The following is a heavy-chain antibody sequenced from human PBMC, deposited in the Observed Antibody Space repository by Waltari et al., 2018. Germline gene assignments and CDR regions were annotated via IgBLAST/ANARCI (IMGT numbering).Heavy chain of an antibody. CDR3: ARRGFLAAHFDY. Sequence: QVQLQESGPGLVKPSETLSLTCAVSAYTIRSGYYWGWIRQPPGKGLEWIGSIYHSGSTYYNPSLKSRVTISVDTSKNQFSLKLSSVTAADTAVYYCARRGFLAAHFDYWGQGTLVTVSS. J-gene: IGHJ4*02. V-gene: IGHV4-38-2*01. D-gene: IGHD6-6*01. CDR1: AYTIRSGYY. CDR2: IYHSGST.